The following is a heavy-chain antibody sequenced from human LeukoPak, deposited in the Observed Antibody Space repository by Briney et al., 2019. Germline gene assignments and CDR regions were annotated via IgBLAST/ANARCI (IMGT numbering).Heavy chain of an antibody. D-gene: IGHD1-26*01. V-gene: IGHV4-30-4*01. Sequence: PSETLSLTCTVSGGSISSGDYYWSWIRQPPGKGLEWIGYIYYSGSTYYNPSLKSRVTISVDTSKNQFSLKLSSVTAADTAVYYCARLSGSYHNDYWGQGTLVTVSS. CDR3: ARLSGSYHNDY. CDR1: GGSISSGDYY. CDR2: IYYSGST. J-gene: IGHJ4*02.